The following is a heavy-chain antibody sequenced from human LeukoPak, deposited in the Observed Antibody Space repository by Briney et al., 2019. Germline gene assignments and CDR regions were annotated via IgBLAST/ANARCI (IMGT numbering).Heavy chain of an antibody. Sequence: SETLSLTCTVSGGSISSYYWSWIRQPPGKGLEWIGYIYYSGCTNYNPSLKSRVTISVDTSKNQLSLKLSSVTAADTAVYYCARGTGTAYYFDYWGQGTLVTVSS. CDR1: GGSISSYY. CDR2: IYYSGCT. CDR3: ARGTGTAYYFDY. J-gene: IGHJ4*02. D-gene: IGHD1-7*01. V-gene: IGHV4-59*01.